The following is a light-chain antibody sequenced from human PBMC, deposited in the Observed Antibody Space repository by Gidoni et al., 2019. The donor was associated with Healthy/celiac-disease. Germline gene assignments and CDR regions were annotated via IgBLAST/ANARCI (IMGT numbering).Light chain of an antibody. J-gene: IGKJ2*01. V-gene: IGKV3-20*01. Sequence: EIALTQSPGTLSFSPGERATLSCRASQSVSSSYLAWYQQKPGQAPRPLIYGASSRATGIPDRFSGSGSGTDFTLTISRLEPEDVAVYYCQQYGSSPRYTFGQGTKLEIK. CDR3: QQYGSSPRYT. CDR2: GAS. CDR1: QSVSSSY.